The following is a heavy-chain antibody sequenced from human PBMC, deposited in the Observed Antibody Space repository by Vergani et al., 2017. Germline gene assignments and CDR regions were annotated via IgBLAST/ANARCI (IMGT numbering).Heavy chain of an antibody. CDR3: VKDGPNCRFDY. J-gene: IGHJ4*02. V-gene: IGHV3-64D*06. Sequence: EVQLVESGGGLVQPGGSLRLSCSASGFTFSSYAMHWVRQAPGKGLEYVSAISSNGGSTYYADSVKGRLTISRENSKNTLYLQMSSLRAEDTAVDYCVKDGPNCRFDYWGQGTLVTVSS. CDR1: GFTFSSYA. D-gene: IGHD1-1*01. CDR2: ISSNGGST.